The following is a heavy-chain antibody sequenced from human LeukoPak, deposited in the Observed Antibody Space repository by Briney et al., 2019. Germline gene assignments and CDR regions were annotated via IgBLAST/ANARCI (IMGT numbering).Heavy chain of an antibody. CDR1: GFTVSSNY. CDR2: IYSGGGT. J-gene: IGHJ4*02. V-gene: IGHV3-53*01. Sequence: GGSLRLSCAASGFTVSSNYMSWVRQAPGKGLEWVSVIYSGGGTYYADSVKGRFTISRDNSKNTLYLQRNSLRAEDTAVYYCARGSPVYYDSSGYYLDYWGQGTLVTVSS. CDR3: ARGSPVYYDSSGYYLDY. D-gene: IGHD3-22*01.